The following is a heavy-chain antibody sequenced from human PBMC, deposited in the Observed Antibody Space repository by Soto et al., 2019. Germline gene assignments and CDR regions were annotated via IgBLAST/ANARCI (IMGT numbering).Heavy chain of an antibody. V-gene: IGHV4-59*01. J-gene: IGHJ5*02. CDR3: ARDQLGYCSSTSCYDGLDP. Sequence: SETLSPTCPVPGGSIGNYYWSWIRQPPGKGLEWIGYIYYTGNTNYNPSLKSRVTISVDTSKTQFSLRLRSVTAADTAVYFCARDQLGYCSSTSCYDGLDPWGQGTLVTVSS. D-gene: IGHD2-2*01. CDR1: GGSIGNYY. CDR2: IYYTGNT.